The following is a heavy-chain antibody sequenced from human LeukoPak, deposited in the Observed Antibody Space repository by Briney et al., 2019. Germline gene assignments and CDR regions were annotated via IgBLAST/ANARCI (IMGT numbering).Heavy chain of an antibody. D-gene: IGHD3-22*01. CDR3: ARDQYDSRGYAGEFDY. CDR1: GFSLSTSGMC. V-gene: IGHV2-70*11. J-gene: IGHJ4*02. CDR2: IDWDGDK. Sequence: SGPALVKSTQTLTLTCTFSGFSLSTSGMCVSWIRQSPGRALEWLARIDWDGDKYYNTSLKTRLTISKDTSKNQVVLTMTNMDPVDTATYYCARDQYDSRGYAGEFDYWGQGTLVTVSS.